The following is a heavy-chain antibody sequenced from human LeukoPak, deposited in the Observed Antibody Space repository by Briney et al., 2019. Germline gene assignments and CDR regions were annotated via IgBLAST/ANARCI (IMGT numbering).Heavy chain of an antibody. CDR1: GFTFSSYW. CDR3: ARVVNDYYYYYMDV. Sequence: GGSLRLSCAASGFTFSSYWMSWVRQAPGKGLEWVANIKQDGSEKYYVDSVKGRLTISRDNAKNSLYLQMNSLRAEDTAVYYCARVVNDYYYYYMDVWGKGTTVTVSS. CDR2: IKQDGSEK. D-gene: IGHD3-22*01. J-gene: IGHJ6*03. V-gene: IGHV3-7*01.